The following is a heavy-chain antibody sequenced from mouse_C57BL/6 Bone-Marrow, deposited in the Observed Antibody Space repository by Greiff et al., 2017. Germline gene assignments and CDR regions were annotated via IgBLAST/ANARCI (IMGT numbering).Heavy chain of an antibody. CDR1: GFTFSDYG. D-gene: IGHD3-3*01. J-gene: IGHJ4*01. CDR2: ISSGSSTI. Sequence: EVKLVESGGGLVKPGGSLKLSCAASGFTFSDYGMHWVRQAPEKGLEWVAYISSGSSTIYYAVTVKGRFTISRDNAKNTLFLQMTSLRSEDTAMYYCARQGLLYAMDYWGQGTSVTVSS. V-gene: IGHV5-17*01. CDR3: ARQGLLYAMDY.